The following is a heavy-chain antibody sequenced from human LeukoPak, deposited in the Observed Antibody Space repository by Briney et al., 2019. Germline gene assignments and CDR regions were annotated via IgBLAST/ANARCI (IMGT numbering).Heavy chain of an antibody. CDR1: GFTFSSYE. J-gene: IGHJ4*02. CDR2: ISSSGSTI. V-gene: IGHV3-48*03. D-gene: IGHD4-17*01. CDR3: ASYDYGASDY. Sequence: PGGSLRLSCAASGFTFSSYEMNWVRQAPGKGLEWVSYISSSGSTIYYADSVKGRFTISRDNAKNSLYLQMDSLRAEDTAVYYCASYDYGASDYWGQGTLVTVSS.